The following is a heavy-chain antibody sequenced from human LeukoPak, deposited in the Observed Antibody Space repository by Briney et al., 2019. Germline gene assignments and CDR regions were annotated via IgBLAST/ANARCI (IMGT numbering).Heavy chain of an antibody. CDR1: GGSISSYY. D-gene: IGHD5-18*01. CDR2: TYYSGST. CDR3: ARVLDTAMVPYFDY. Sequence: SETLSLTCTVSGGSISSYYWSWIRQPPGKGLEWIGYTYYSGSTNYNPSLKSRVTISVDTSKNQFSLKLSSVTAADTAVYYCARVLDTAMVPYFDYWGQGTLVTVSS. J-gene: IGHJ4*02. V-gene: IGHV4-59*08.